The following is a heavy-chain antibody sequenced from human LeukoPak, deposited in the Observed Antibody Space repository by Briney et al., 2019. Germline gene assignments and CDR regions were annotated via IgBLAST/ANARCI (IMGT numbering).Heavy chain of an antibody. D-gene: IGHD7-27*01. CDR3: ARGPPNWGFDY. CDR2: MSPNSGNT. Sequence: ASVKVSCKASGGTFSSYAISWVRQAPGQGLEWMGWMSPNSGNTGYAQKFQGRVTMTRDTSIGTAYMELGSLGSEDTAVYYCARGPPNWGFDYWGPGTLVTVSS. CDR1: GGTFSSYA. V-gene: IGHV1-8*02. J-gene: IGHJ4*02.